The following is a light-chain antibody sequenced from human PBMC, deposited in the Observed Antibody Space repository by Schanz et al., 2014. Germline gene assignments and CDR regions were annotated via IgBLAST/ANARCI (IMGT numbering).Light chain of an antibody. CDR3: QQRSTWFS. V-gene: IGKV3D-20*02. J-gene: IGKJ4*01. CDR1: QSVNGRF. Sequence: EIVLTQSPDTLSLSPGERATLSCKASQSVNGRFLAWYQQKPGQAPRLLIYNASKRATGIPDRFSGSGSGTDFSLTISSLQSEDFAVYYCQQRSTWFSFGGGTRVEIK. CDR2: NAS.